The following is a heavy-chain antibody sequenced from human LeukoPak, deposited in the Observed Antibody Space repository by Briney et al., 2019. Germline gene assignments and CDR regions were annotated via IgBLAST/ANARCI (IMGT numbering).Heavy chain of an antibody. Sequence: PGGSLRLSCAASGFTFSNYEMNWVRQAPGKGLEWLSYISGNGNTIYYADSVKGRFTISRDNAKNSLYLQMNSLRAEDTAVYYCARGSSGWYGIDYWGQGTLVTVSS. CDR2: ISGNGNTI. CDR1: GFTFSNYE. CDR3: ARGSSGWYGIDY. J-gene: IGHJ4*02. D-gene: IGHD6-19*01. V-gene: IGHV3-48*03.